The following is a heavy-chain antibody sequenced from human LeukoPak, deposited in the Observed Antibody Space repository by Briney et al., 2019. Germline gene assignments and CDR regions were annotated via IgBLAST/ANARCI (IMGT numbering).Heavy chain of an antibody. D-gene: IGHD2/OR15-2a*01. Sequence: GGSLRLSCAASGFAFSSYGMSWVRQAPGKGLEWVATIGESGGSTYYADSVKGRFTISRDNSKNTLYPQMNSLRAEDTALYFCARGAFYDYWGQGTLVTVSS. V-gene: IGHV3-23*01. J-gene: IGHJ4*02. CDR2: IGESGGST. CDR1: GFAFSSYG. CDR3: ARGAFYDY.